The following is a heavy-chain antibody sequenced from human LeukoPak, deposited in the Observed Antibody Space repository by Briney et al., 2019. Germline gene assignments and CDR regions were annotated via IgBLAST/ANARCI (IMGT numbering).Heavy chain of an antibody. CDR3: AGDRGAAATGGYYYGMDV. V-gene: IGHV4-59*01. Sequence: PSETLSLTCTVSGGSISTYYWSWIRQPPGKGLEWIGDIYYSGSTHYNPSLKSRVTISVDTSKNQFSLKLNSVTAADTAVYYCAGDRGAAATGGYYYGMDVWGQGTTVSVSS. J-gene: IGHJ6*02. D-gene: IGHD6-13*01. CDR2: IYYSGST. CDR1: GGSISTYY.